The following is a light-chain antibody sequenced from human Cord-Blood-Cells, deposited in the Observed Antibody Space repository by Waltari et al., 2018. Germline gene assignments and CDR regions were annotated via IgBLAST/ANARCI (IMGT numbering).Light chain of an antibody. CDR3: NSRDSSGNPVV. CDR2: GKN. J-gene: IGLJ2*01. V-gene: IGLV3-19*01. Sequence: SSELTQDPAVSVALGQTVRITCQGDSLRSYYASWYQQKPGQAPVLVISGKNNRPSGIPDRFSGSSSGNTTSVTITGAQAEDEADYYCNSRDSSGNPVVFGGGTKLTGL. CDR1: SLRSYY.